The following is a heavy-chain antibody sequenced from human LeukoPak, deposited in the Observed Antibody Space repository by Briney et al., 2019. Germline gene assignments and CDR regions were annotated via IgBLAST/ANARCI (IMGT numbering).Heavy chain of an antibody. V-gene: IGHV3-53*01. CDR3: ARDRWGRWYFDL. J-gene: IGHJ2*01. CDR1: GLTLSDHY. Sequence: GGSLRLSCAASGLTLSDHYMSWVRQAPGKGLEWVSVIYSGGSTFYADSVKGRFTISRDNSKNTLYLQMNSLRAEDTAVYYCARDRWGRWYFDLWGRGTLVTVSS. D-gene: IGHD7-27*01. CDR2: IYSGGST.